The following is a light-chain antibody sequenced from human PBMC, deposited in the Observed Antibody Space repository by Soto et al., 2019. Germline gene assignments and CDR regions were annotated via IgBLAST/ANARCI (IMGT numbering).Light chain of an antibody. J-gene: IGKJ1*01. CDR2: DAS. Sequence: IEVTQSPSSLAASVGDRVTITCRASQTIGTYLNWYRHKSGAAPELLIYDASTLQSGVPSRFRGGASGTDFTLTISSLQLDDFATYYCQQSYNTPLTFGQGTRWIS. V-gene: IGKV1-39*01. CDR3: QQSYNTPLT. CDR1: QTIGTY.